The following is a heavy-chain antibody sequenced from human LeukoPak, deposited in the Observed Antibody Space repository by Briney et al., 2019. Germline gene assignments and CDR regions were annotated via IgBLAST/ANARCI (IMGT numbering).Heavy chain of an antibody. J-gene: IGHJ3*02. CDR3: ARDRSGGDSPGAFDI. CDR2: IYYSGST. Sequence: SETLSLTCTVSGGSISSYYWSWIRQPPGKGLEWIGYIYYSGSTNYNPSLKSRATISVDTSKNQFSLKLSSVTAADTAVYYCARDRSGGDSPGAFDIWGQGTMVTVSS. D-gene: IGHD2-21*02. V-gene: IGHV4-59*01. CDR1: GGSISSYY.